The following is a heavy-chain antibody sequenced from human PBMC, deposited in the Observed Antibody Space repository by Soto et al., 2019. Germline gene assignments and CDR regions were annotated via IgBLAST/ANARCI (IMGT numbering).Heavy chain of an antibody. CDR2: RHQSGNT. J-gene: IGHJ4*02. D-gene: IGHD5-18*01. CDR1: GVSIGSHDW. Sequence: QVQLQESGPGLVKPSGPLYLPCAVSGVSIGSHDWWTWVRQPPGKGLEWIGERHQSGNTNYNSALESRVTISLDKSKNHFSLQLSSVTVADTAVYYCATRDTGRVYWGQGTLVTVSS. V-gene: IGHV4-4*02. CDR3: ATRDTGRVY.